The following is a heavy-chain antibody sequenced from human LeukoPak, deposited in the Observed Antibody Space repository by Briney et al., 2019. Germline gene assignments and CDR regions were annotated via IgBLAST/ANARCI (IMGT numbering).Heavy chain of an antibody. Sequence: PGGSLRLSCAASGFTFSSYAMSWVRQAPGKGLEWVSAISGSGGSTYYADSVKGRFTISRDNSKNTLYLQMNSLRAEDTAVYHCARGQSPSYYDMDVWGQGTTVTVSS. CDR2: ISGSGGST. CDR1: GFTFSSYA. CDR3: ARGQSPSYYDMDV. V-gene: IGHV3-23*01. J-gene: IGHJ6*02. D-gene: IGHD6-19*01.